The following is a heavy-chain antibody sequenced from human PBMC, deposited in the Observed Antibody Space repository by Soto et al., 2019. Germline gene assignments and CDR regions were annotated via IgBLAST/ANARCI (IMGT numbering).Heavy chain of an antibody. D-gene: IGHD3-9*01. V-gene: IGHV4-30-4*08. Sequence: PSETLSLTCTFSGSSISSGDYYWSWIRQPPGKGLEWIGYISYSRSTYYTPPHKRRITISVDTSKNQFFLKLSAVTAEETVVYYCRGEKILAGPSYFDHWGQGTLVTVSS. CDR1: GSSISSGDYY. J-gene: IGHJ4*02. CDR3: RGEKILAGPSYFDH. CDR2: ISYSRST.